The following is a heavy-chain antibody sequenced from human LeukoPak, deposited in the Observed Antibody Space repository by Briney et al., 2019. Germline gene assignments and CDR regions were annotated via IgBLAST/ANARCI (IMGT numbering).Heavy chain of an antibody. CDR2: INHSGST. Sequence: SETLSLTCAVYGGSFSGYYWSWIRQPPGKGLEWIGEINHSGSTNYNPSLKSRVTISLDTSKNQFSLRLSSVTAADTAVYYCARRPPSYDSGSWSYYLGGFDYWGQGTLVTVSS. J-gene: IGHJ4*02. CDR3: ARRPPSYDSGSWSYYLGGFDY. CDR1: GGSFSGYY. D-gene: IGHD3-10*01. V-gene: IGHV4-34*01.